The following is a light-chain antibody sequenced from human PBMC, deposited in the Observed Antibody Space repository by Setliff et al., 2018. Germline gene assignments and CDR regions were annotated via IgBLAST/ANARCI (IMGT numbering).Light chain of an antibody. Sequence: SYELTQPPSVSVSPGQTASITCSGDKLGEKYASWYQQKPGQSPVLVMFQDSKRPSGTPERFSGSNPGNTATLTISGTQAVDEADYYCQAWDSTTAVFGTGTKVTVL. CDR1: KLGEKY. CDR3: QAWDSTTAV. CDR2: QDS. V-gene: IGLV3-1*01. J-gene: IGLJ1*01.